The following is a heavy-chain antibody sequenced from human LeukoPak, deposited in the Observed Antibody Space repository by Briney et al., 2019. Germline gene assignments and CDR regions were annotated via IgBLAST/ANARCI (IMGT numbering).Heavy chain of an antibody. CDR3: ARVVDYGWFDP. D-gene: IGHD3-16*01. V-gene: IGHV3-11*04. Sequence: PGGSLRLSCAASGFTFSDYYMSWIRQAPGKGLEWVSYISSSGNTIYYADSVKGRFTISRDNAKNSLYLQMNSVRDEDTAVYYCARVVDYGWFDPWGQGTLVAVSS. CDR1: GFTFSDYY. J-gene: IGHJ5*02. CDR2: ISSSGNTI.